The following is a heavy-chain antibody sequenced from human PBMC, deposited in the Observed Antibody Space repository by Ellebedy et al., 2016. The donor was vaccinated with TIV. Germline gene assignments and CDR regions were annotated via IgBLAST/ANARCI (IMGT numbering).Heavy chain of an antibody. CDR2: INHRGVT. J-gene: IGHJ6*03. D-gene: IGHD1-26*01. V-gene: IGHV4-34*01. Sequence: SETLSLTCTVSGGSISNYYWTWIRQPPGKGLEWIGEINHRGVTNYNPPLKSRVTVSLDTSKNQFSLKLSSVTAADTAVYYCARWNSGSYYGDYYYYMDVWGRGTTVIVSS. CDR1: GGSISNYY. CDR3: ARWNSGSYYGDYYYYMDV.